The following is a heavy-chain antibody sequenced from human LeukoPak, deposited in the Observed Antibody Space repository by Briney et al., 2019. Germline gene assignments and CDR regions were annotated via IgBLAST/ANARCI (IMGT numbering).Heavy chain of an antibody. CDR3: AKPTRGSGGSFLIDF. D-gene: IGHD2-15*01. CDR2: IWYDGSNK. V-gene: IGHV3-33*06. Sequence: PGRSLRLSCAASGFTFSDYGMHWVRQAPGKGLEWVAVIWYDGSNKYYADSVKGRFTISRDNSKNTLYLQMNSLRAEDTAVYYCAKPTRGSGGSFLIDFWGQGTLVTVSS. CDR1: GFTFSDYG. J-gene: IGHJ4*02.